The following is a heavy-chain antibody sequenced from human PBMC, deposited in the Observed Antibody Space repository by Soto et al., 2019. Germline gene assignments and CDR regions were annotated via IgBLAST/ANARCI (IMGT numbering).Heavy chain of an antibody. Sequence: GGSLRLSCAASGFNFSSYAMHWVRQAPGKGLEWVAVISYDGSNKYYADSVKGRFTISRDNSKNTLYLQMNSLRAEDTAVYYCARETRDTAIGLSLEFDYWGQGTLVTVSS. D-gene: IGHD5-18*01. CDR1: GFNFSSYA. CDR2: ISYDGSNK. CDR3: ARETRDTAIGLSLEFDY. J-gene: IGHJ4*02. V-gene: IGHV3-30-3*01.